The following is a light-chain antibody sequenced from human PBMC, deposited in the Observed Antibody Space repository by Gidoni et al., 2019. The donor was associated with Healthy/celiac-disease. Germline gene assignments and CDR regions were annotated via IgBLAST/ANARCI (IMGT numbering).Light chain of an antibody. CDR3: QQYNTFIST. V-gene: IGKV1-5*03. J-gene: IGKJ2*01. CDR1: QSISSW. CDR2: KAS. Sequence: DIQMTQSPSTLSASGGDRVTITCRASQSISSWLAWYQQKPGKAPKLLIDKASSLESGVPSRFSGSGSGTEFTLTISSLQPDDFATYYCQQYNTFISTFGQGTKLEIK.